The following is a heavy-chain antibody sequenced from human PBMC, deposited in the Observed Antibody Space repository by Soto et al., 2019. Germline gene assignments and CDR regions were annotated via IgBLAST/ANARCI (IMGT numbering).Heavy chain of an antibody. V-gene: IGHV3-30*03. J-gene: IGHJ4*02. CDR3: VSDRGYGHASVPYS. D-gene: IGHD5-18*01. CDR2: ISYDGSLQ. Sequence: QAQLVESGGGVVQPGRSLRLSCAASGFAFSSYCMHWVRQAPGTGLEWVAVISYDGSLQHYADSVKGRFTISRDNSKNMLLLQMSSLRAEDTAVYYCVSDRGYGHASVPYSWGQGTLVSVSS. CDR1: GFAFSSYC.